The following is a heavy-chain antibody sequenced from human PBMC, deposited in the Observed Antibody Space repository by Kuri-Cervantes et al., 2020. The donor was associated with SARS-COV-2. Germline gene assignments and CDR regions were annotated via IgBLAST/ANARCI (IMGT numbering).Heavy chain of an antibody. CDR2: IKEDGSEI. D-gene: IGHD3-10*01. CDR3: AKHYGSGLSYYYYGMDV. V-gene: IGHV3-7*01. J-gene: IGHJ6*02. CDR1: GFTFSSYW. Sequence: GGSLRLSCAASGFTFSSYWMTWVRQAPGKGLEWVANIKEDGSEINYVDSVKGRFTISRDNARNSLDLQMNSLRDEDTAVYYCAKHYGSGLSYYYYGMDVWGQGTTVTVSS.